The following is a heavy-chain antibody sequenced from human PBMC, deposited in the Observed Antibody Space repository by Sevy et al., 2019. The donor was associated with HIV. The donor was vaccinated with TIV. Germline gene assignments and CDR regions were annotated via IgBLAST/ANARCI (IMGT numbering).Heavy chain of an antibody. D-gene: IGHD1-26*01. J-gene: IGHJ6*02. CDR2: IIPIFGTA. Sequence: ASVKVSCKASGGTFSSYAISWVRQAPGQGLEWMGGIIPIFGTANYAQKFQGRVTITADESTSTAYMELSRLRSEDTAVYYCARRAGVGDTYYYGMDVWGQGTTVTVSS. V-gene: IGHV1-69*13. CDR1: GGTFSSYA. CDR3: ARRAGVGDTYYYGMDV.